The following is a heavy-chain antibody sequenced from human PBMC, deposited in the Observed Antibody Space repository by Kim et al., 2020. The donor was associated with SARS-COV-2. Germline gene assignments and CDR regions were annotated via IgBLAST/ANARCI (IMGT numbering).Heavy chain of an antibody. CDR2: DT. D-gene: IGHD3-22*01. V-gene: IGHV5-51*01. J-gene: IGHJ4*02. Sequence: DTTYIPSFQGQVTISADKSISTAYLQWSSLKASDTAMYYCARRSIDSSDYWGQGTLVTVSS. CDR3: ARRSIDSSDY.